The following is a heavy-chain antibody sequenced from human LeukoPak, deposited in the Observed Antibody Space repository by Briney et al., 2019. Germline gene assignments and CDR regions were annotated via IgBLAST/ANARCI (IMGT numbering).Heavy chain of an antibody. Sequence: GGSLRLSCAASGFTFSSYGMTWVRQAPGKGLEWVSSISSSSYIYYADSVKGRFTISRDNAKNSLYLQMNSLRAEDTAVYYCARISAVAGPRNFDYWGQGTLVTVSS. CDR2: ISSSSYI. CDR1: GFTFSSYG. CDR3: ARISAVAGPRNFDY. V-gene: IGHV3-21*01. J-gene: IGHJ4*02. D-gene: IGHD6-19*01.